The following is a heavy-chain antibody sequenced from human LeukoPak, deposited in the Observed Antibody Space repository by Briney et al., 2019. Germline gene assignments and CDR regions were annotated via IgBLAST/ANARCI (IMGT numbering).Heavy chain of an antibody. CDR2: IYHSGST. D-gene: IGHD4-17*01. CDR3: ARDLYGDLDY. CDR1: GYSISSGYY. J-gene: IGHJ4*02. Sequence: SETLSLTCTLSGYSISSGYYWGWIRQPPGKGLEWIGSIYHSGSTYYNPSLKSRVTISVDTSKNQFSLKLSSVTAADTAVYYCARDLYGDLDYWGQGTLVTVSS. V-gene: IGHV4-38-2*02.